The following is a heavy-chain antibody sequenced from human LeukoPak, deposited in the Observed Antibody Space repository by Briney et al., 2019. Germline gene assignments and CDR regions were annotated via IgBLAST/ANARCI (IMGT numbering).Heavy chain of an antibody. V-gene: IGHV4-59*11. J-gene: IGHJ2*01. D-gene: IGHD3-9*01. Sequence: KPSETLSLNCSVSGGSFCNLYWKWIRQPPGKGLEWIGYIYSSGGTHYNPSLKSRVTISIDTSKKQFSLKLSSVTSADTAVYYCARDGGHYDISGYFDLWGRGTLVTVSS. CDR2: IYSSGGT. CDR1: GGSFCNLY. CDR3: ARDGGHYDISGYFDL.